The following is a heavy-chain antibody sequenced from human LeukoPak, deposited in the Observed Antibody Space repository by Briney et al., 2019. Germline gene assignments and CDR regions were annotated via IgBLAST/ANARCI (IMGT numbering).Heavy chain of an antibody. J-gene: IGHJ6*03. Sequence: PGGSLRLSCAASGFTFSSYAMHWVRQAPGKGLEWVAVISYDGSNKYYADSVKGRFTISRDNAKNSLYLQMNSLRAEDTALYYCAKGPNYYYYYYMDVWGKGTTVTVSS. V-gene: IGHV3-30*04. CDR2: ISYDGSNK. CDR3: AKGPNYYYYYYMDV. CDR1: GFTFSSYA.